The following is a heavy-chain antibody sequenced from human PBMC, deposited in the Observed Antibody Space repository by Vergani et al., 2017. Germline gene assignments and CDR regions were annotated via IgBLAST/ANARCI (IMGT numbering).Heavy chain of an antibody. CDR3: TKERTSAGYFDY. J-gene: IGHJ4*02. CDR2: ISGSGDRT. CDR1: GFTFSNYA. D-gene: IGHD2-2*01. Sequence: EVQLLESGGGLVQPGGSLRLSCAASGFTFSNYAMSWVRQAPGKGLEWVSAISGSGDRTYYTDSVKGRFTISRDNSKNTVYLQMNSLRAEDTALYYCTKERTSAGYFDYWGQGTLVTVSS. V-gene: IGHV3-23*01.